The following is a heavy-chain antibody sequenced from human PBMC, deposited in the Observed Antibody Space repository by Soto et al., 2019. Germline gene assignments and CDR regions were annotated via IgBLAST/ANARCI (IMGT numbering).Heavy chain of an antibody. V-gene: IGHV3-23*01. Sequence: GGSLRLSCAASGFTFSNYAMSWVRQAPGRVLEWVSTISDSGATTYYADSVKGRFAISRDNSMNTLFLQMNSLRAEDTAVYYCGKDGGKDLVISKLFFDIGGHGTMVTVSS. CDR3: GKDGGKDLVISKLFFDI. J-gene: IGHJ3*02. CDR2: ISDSGATT. CDR1: GFTFSNYA. D-gene: IGHD3-22*01.